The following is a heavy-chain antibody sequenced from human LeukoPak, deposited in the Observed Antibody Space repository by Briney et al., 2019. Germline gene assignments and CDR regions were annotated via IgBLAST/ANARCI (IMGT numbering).Heavy chain of an antibody. CDR2: IYPGDSDT. D-gene: IGHD3-9*01. J-gene: IGHJ4*02. V-gene: IGHV5-51*01. CDR1: GYSFTSYW. Sequence: GESLKISCKGSGYSFTSYWIGWVRRMPGKGLEWMGIIYPGDSDTRYSPSFQGQVTISADKSISTAYLQWSSLKASDTAMYYCARLPNRYFDWLPHFDYWGQGTLVTVSS. CDR3: ARLPNRYFDWLPHFDY.